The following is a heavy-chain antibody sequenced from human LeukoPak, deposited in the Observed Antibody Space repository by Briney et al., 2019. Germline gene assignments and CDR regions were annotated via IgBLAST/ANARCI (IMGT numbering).Heavy chain of an antibody. CDR2: IYYSGST. D-gene: IGHD6-13*01. J-gene: IGHJ4*02. CDR3: ARVGGQQLAFDY. CDR1: GGSISSSSYY. V-gene: IGHV4-39*07. Sequence: PSETLSLTCTVSGGSISSSSYYWGWIRQPLGMGLEWIGSIYYSGSTYYNPSLKSRVTISVDTSKNQFSLKLSSVTAADTAVYYCARVGGQQLAFDYWGQGTLVTVSS.